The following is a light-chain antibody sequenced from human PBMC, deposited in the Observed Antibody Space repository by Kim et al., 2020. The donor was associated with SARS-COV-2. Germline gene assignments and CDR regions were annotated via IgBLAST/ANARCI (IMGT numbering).Light chain of an antibody. CDR2: QDS. Sequence: SYELTQPPSVSVSPGQTASITCSGDQLGDKYACWYQQKPGQSPVLVIYQDSKRPSGIPERFSGSNSGNTVTLTISGTQAMDEADYYCQAWDSSTGVVFGGGTQLTVL. V-gene: IGLV3-1*01. J-gene: IGLJ2*01. CDR3: QAWDSSTGVV. CDR1: QLGDKY.